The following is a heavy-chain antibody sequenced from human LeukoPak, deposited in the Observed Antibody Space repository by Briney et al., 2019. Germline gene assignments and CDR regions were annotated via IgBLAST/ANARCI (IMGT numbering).Heavy chain of an antibody. CDR1: GGSFSGYY. J-gene: IGHJ6*02. D-gene: IGHD6-19*01. V-gene: IGHV4-59*01. Sequence: SETLSLTCDVFGGSFSGYYWSWIRQPPGKGLEWIGYIYYSGSTNYNPSLKSRVTISVDTSKNQFSLKLSSVTAADTAVYYCARAVAVGTYYYYYGMDVWGQGATVTVSS. CDR3: ARAVAVGTYYYYYGMDV. CDR2: IYYSGST.